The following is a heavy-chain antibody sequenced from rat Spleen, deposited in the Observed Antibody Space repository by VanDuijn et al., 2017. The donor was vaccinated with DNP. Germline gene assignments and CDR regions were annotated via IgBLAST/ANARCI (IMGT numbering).Heavy chain of an antibody. CDR1: GFTFSDYY. D-gene: IGHD1-2*01. V-gene: IGHV5-22*01. Sequence: EVQLVESGGDLVQPGRSLKLFCAASGFTFSDYYMAWVRQAPTKDLEWVAYIRYDGGGTKYADSVKGRFTISRDNAKNTVYLQLNSLRSEDTATYYCASWAPIAPISTSNYWGQGVMVTVSS. CDR2: IRYDGGGT. CDR3: ASWAPIAPISTSNY. J-gene: IGHJ2*01.